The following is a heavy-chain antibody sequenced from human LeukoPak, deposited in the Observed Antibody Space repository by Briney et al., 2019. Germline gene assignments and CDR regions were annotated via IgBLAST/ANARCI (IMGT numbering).Heavy chain of an antibody. CDR1: GFTFSSYG. Sequence: GGSLRLSCAASGFTFSSYGMHWVRQAPGKGREWVADIWYDGSNKDYADSVKGRFTISRDNSKNTLYLQMNSLRAEDTAVYYCASALDYYDSREIDNWGQGTLVTVSS. CDR3: ASALDYYDSREIDN. J-gene: IGHJ4*02. CDR2: IWYDGSNK. V-gene: IGHV3-33*01. D-gene: IGHD3-22*01.